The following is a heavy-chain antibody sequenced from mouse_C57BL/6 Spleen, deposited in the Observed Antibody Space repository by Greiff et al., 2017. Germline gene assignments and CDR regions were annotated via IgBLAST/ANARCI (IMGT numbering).Heavy chain of an antibody. CDR1: GYTFTSYW. V-gene: IGHV1-74*01. D-gene: IGHD2-3*01. Sequence: QVHVKQPGAELVKPGASVKVSCKASGYTFTSYWMHWVKQRPGQGLEWIGRIHPSDSVTNYNQKFKGKATLTVDKSSSTAYMQLSSLTSEDSAVYYCARGGYYNFDVWGTGTTVTVSS. CDR3: ARGGYYNFDV. J-gene: IGHJ1*03. CDR2: IHPSDSVT.